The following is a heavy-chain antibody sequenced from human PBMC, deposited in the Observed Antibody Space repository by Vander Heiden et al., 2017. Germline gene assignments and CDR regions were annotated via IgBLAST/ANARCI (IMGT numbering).Heavy chain of an antibody. V-gene: IGHV1-46*01. CDR3: ARARTGDFDY. CDR1: GYSFSNYD. J-gene: IGHJ4*02. CDR2: MNPSGGSA. D-gene: IGHD7-27*01. Sequence: QVQLVQSGAEVKKPGASVKVSCKASGYSFSNYDIHWVRQAPGQGLEWMGIMNPSGGSASYAQKFQGRVSMTRDTSTNTVYMEVSNLRSEDTAVYYCARARTGDFDYWGQGTLVTVSS.